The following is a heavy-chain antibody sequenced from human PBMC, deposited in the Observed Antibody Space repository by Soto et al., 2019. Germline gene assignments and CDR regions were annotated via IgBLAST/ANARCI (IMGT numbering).Heavy chain of an antibody. CDR1: GYTFTGYY. D-gene: IGHD3-10*01. V-gene: IGHV1-2*04. Sequence: QVQLVQSGAEVKKPGASVKVSCKAAGYTFTGYYMHWVRQAPGQGLEWMGWINPNSGGTNDAQKFQGWVTMARDTSISTAYMELSRLRSDDTAVYYCARGPYYYGSGTKVWFDPWGQGTLVTVSS. J-gene: IGHJ5*02. CDR3: ARGPYYYGSGTKVWFDP. CDR2: INPNSGGT.